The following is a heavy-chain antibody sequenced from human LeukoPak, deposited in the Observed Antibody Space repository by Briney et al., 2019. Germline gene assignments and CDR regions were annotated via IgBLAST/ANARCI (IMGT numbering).Heavy chain of an antibody. J-gene: IGHJ4*02. CDR2: IIHIFGTA. Sequence: GSSVKVSCKASGGTFSSYAISWVRQAPGQGLEWMGGIIHIFGTANYAQKFQGRVTITTDESTSTAYMELSSLRSEDTAVYDCARARHTAMGYYFDYWGQGALVTVSS. CDR1: GGTFSSYA. V-gene: IGHV1-69*05. CDR3: ARARHTAMGYYFDY. D-gene: IGHD5-18*01.